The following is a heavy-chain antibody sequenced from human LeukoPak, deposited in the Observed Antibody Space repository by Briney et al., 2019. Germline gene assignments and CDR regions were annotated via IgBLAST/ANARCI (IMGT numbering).Heavy chain of an antibody. D-gene: IGHD1-26*01. CDR3: AGGGVVGATDWFDP. Sequence: GASVKVSCKASGYTFTTYYMHWVRQAPGQGLEWMGIINPSGSTTYAQKFQGRVTMTRDMSTSTVYMELSSLRSEDTAVYYCAGGGVVGATDWFDPWGQGTLVTVSS. CDR2: INPSGST. V-gene: IGHV1-46*01. J-gene: IGHJ5*02. CDR1: GYTFTTYY.